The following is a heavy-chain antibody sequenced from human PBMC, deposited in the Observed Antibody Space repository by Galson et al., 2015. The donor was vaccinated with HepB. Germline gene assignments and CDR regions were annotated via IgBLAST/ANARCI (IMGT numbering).Heavy chain of an antibody. V-gene: IGHV4-31*03. J-gene: IGHJ6*02. CDR1: GGSISSGGYY. Sequence: SLTCTVSGGSISSGGYYWSWIRQHPGKGLEWIGYIYYSGSTYYNPSLKSRVTISVDTSKNQFSLKLSSVTAADTAVYYCASSDSSGYSYRGNYCYGMDVWGQGTTVTVSS. CDR3: ASSDSSGYSYRGNYCYGMDV. D-gene: IGHD3-22*01. CDR2: IYYSGST.